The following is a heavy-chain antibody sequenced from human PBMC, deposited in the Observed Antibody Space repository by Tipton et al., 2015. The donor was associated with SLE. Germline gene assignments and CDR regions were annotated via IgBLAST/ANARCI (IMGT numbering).Heavy chain of an antibody. Sequence: VQLVQSGGGLVQPGRSLRLSCAASGFTFDDYAMHWVRQAPGKGLEWVSGISWNSGSIGYADSVKGRFTISRDNAKNSLYLQMNSLRAEDTALYYCAKDAGLTGEGWFDPWGQGTLVTVSS. CDR1: GFTFDDYA. CDR2: ISWNSGSI. CDR3: AKDAGLTGEGWFDP. V-gene: IGHV3-9*01. J-gene: IGHJ5*02. D-gene: IGHD7-27*01.